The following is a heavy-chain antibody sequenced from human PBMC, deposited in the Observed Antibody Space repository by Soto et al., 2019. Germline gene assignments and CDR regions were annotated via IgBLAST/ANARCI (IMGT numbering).Heavy chain of an antibody. J-gene: IGHJ5*02. CDR1: GYTFTRYT. Sequence: ASVKVSCKASGYTFTRYTMNWVRQAPGQRLEWMGWINPDNGNTKSSQKFQDRVIITRDTSASTAYMDLSSLRSEDTAVYYCARGIATGQLDPWGQGTLATVSS. V-gene: IGHV1-3*01. CDR3: ARGIATGQLDP. CDR2: INPDNGNT. D-gene: IGHD2-15*01.